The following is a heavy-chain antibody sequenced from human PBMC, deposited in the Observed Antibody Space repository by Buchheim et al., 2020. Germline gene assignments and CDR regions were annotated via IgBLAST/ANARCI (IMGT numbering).Heavy chain of an antibody. D-gene: IGHD3-3*02. Sequence: VQLVESGGGVVQPGRSLRLSCAASGFTFSSYGMRWVRQAPGRGLEWVSGIGGDGRSHYADSVQGRFTISRDSSKATLYLQMNGLRVEDTATYYCAKDLHFWSGMDYWGQGAL. CDR3: AKDLHFWSGMDY. V-gene: IGHV3-23*04. CDR2: IGGDGRS. J-gene: IGHJ4*02. CDR1: GFTFSSYG.